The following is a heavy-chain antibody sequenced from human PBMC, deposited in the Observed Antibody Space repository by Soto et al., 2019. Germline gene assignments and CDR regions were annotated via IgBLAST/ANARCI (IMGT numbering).Heavy chain of an antibody. V-gene: IGHV1-3*01. CDR1: GYSFTSYV. CDR3: ARGYSSYDVYFDY. CDR2: INAGNGNT. D-gene: IGHD5-12*01. Sequence: ASVKVSCKASGYSFTSYVIHWVRHAPGQRLEWMGAINAGNGNTRYPQNFQGRVTITTDTSASTDYKALSSLRSEDTAVFYCARGYSSYDVYFDYWGQGTLVTVSS. J-gene: IGHJ4*02.